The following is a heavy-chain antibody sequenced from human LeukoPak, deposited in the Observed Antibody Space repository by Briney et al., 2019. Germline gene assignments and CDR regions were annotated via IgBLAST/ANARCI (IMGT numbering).Heavy chain of an antibody. D-gene: IGHD3-22*01. J-gene: IGHJ5*02. CDR2: INSNSGGT. CDR1: GYTFTDYY. CDR3: ARDTAHYYDSSGYETGVRNWFDP. Sequence: VASVKVSCKASGYTFTDYYMHWVRQAPGQGLEWMGWINSNSGGTNYAQKFQGRVTMTRDTSISTAYMELSRLRSDDTAVYYCARDTAHYYDSSGYETGVRNWFDPWGQGTLVTVSS. V-gene: IGHV1-2*02.